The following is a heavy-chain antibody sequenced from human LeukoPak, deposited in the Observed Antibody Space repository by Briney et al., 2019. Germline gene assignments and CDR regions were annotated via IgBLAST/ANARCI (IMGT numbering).Heavy chain of an antibody. CDR3: AKFETRGNADFDY. D-gene: IGHD2-8*01. V-gene: IGHV3-21*01. CDR1: GFSFSSYS. CDR2: ISGSSTYI. J-gene: IGHJ4*02. Sequence: GGSLRLSRAASGFSFSSYSMNWVRQAPGKGLEWVSSISGSSTYIFYADSVKGRFTISRDDARNSLYLQMNSLRAEDTAVYYCAKFETRGNADFDYWGQGTLVTVSS.